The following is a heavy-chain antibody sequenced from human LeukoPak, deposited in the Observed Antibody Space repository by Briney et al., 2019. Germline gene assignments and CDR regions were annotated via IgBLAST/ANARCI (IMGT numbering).Heavy chain of an antibody. J-gene: IGHJ4*02. CDR1: GFIFSDYY. CDR3: ARDPGSGYEEHFDY. Sequence: GGSLRLSRAASGFIFSDYYMSWIRQAPGKGLEWVSYISSSGSTMYYTDSVKGRFTISRDNAKDSLYLQMNSLRAEDTAVYYCARDPGSGYEEHFDYWGQGTLVTVSS. CDR2: ISSSGSTM. V-gene: IGHV3-11*01. D-gene: IGHD5-12*01.